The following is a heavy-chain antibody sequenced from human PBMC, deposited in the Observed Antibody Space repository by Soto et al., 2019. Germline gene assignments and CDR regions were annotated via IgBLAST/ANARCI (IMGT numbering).Heavy chain of an antibody. CDR1: GFSFSNAW. Sequence: PGGSLRLSCEASGFSFSNAWMNWVRQAPGKGLEWVGRIKTRDAGERTNYAAPVQGRFTISRDDSKNTLYLQMNSLKTEDTAVYYCTTGSVEGFWGQGTTVTVSS. V-gene: IGHV3-15*07. CDR3: TTGSVEGF. J-gene: IGHJ6*02. D-gene: IGHD2-15*01. CDR2: IKTRDAGERT.